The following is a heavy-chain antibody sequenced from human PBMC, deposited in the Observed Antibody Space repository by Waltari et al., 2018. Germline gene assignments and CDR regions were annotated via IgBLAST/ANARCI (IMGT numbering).Heavy chain of an antibody. CDR3: ARGKAVAANADNWFDP. J-gene: IGHJ5*02. CDR2: IYHSGST. V-gene: IGHV4-38-2*01. Sequence: QVQLQESGPGLVKPSETLSLTCAVSGYSLSSGYYWGWIRQPPGKGLEWIGSIYHSGSTYYNPSIKSRVTISVDTSKNQFSLKLSSVTAADTAVYYCARGKAVAANADNWFDPWGQGTLVTVSS. D-gene: IGHD6-19*01. CDR1: GYSLSSGYY.